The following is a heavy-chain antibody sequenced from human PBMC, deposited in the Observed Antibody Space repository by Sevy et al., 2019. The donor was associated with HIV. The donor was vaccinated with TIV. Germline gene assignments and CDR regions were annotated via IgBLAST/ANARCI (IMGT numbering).Heavy chain of an antibody. CDR1: GGSFSGYY. CDR2: INHSGST. Sequence: SETLSLTCAVYGGSFSGYYWSWIRQTPGKGLEWIGEINHSGSTNYNPSLKSRVTISVDTSKNQFSLKLSSVTAADTAVYYCARGFNMDVWGKGTTVTVSS. CDR3: ARGFNMDV. V-gene: IGHV4-34*01. J-gene: IGHJ6*03.